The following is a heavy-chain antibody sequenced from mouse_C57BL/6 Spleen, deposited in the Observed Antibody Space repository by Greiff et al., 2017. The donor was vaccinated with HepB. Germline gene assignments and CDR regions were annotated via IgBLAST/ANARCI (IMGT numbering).Heavy chain of an antibody. D-gene: IGHD2-1*01. J-gene: IGHJ2*01. CDR2: INPNNGGT. CDR3: ARKDIGNYDY. V-gene: IGHV1-18*01. CDR1: GYTFTDYN. Sequence: EVQLQQSGPELVKPGASVKIPCKASGYTFTDYNMDWVKQSHGKSLEWIGDINPNNGGTIYNQKFKGKATLTVEKSSSTAYMELRSLTSEDTAVYYCARKDIGNYDYWGQGTTLTVSS.